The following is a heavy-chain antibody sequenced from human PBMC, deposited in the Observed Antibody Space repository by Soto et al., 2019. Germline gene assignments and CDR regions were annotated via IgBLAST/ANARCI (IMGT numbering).Heavy chain of an antibody. J-gene: IGHJ4*02. CDR3: ATVSTVYGYAYGHFAY. CDR1: GFTVRDYY. V-gene: IGHV3-11*01. CDR2: ISSGSGTKV. D-gene: IGHD5-18*01. Sequence: WGSLGLACAASGFTVRDYYMTVIRQASGKGLQWSSYISSGSGTKVDYGESVKGRFTISRDNAKSSVYLQMNNLRAEDTAVYYCATVSTVYGYAYGHFAYWGQGIQVTVSS.